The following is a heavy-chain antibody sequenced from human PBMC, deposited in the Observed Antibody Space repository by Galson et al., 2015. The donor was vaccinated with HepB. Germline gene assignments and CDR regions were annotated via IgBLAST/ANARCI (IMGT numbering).Heavy chain of an antibody. J-gene: IGHJ4*02. V-gene: IGHV3-23*01. CDR2: ISASGRVT. CDR1: GFTFNSYV. Sequence: SLRLSCAASGFTFNSYVVGWVRQAPGKGLEWVSSISASGRVTYYADSVKGRFTISRDNSKNTLYLQMNSLRAEDTAVYYCAKKWGGERGVRGRRDGGQATLVTVSS. D-gene: IGHD1-26*01. CDR3: AKKWGGERGVRGRRD.